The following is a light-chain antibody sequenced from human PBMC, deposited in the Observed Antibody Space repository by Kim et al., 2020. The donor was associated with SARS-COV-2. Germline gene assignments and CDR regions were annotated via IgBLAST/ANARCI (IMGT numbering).Light chain of an antibody. CDR3: MQRKDFPFS. CDR1: QSLLDSDDADTYY. CDR2: SLS. V-gene: IGKV2-40*01. Sequence: IVVTQTPLSLPVTPGEPASIFCRSNQSLLDSDDADTYYLDWHLQKTGQPPQLLIYSLSYRASGVPDRFSGSGSDTDFTLQISRVEAEDVGTYYCMQRKDFPFSFGGGTKVDIK. J-gene: IGKJ4*01.